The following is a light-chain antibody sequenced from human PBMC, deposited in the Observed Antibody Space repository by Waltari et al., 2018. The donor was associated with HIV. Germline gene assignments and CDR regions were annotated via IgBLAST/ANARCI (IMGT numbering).Light chain of an antibody. Sequence: SYVLTQPPSVSVAPGKTARITCGGNNIGSTSVHWYQQKPGQAPVLVIYDYSDRPSGIPERFSGSNSGNTATLTSSRVEAGDEADYYCQVWDTNSHHPGVFGGGTKLTVL. V-gene: IGLV3-21*04. J-gene: IGLJ3*02. CDR2: DYS. CDR1: NIGSTS. CDR3: QVWDTNSHHPGV.